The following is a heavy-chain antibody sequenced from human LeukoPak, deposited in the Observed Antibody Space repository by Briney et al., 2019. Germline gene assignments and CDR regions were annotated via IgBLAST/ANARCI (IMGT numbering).Heavy chain of an antibody. Sequence: GESLKISCKGSGYSFTTYWIGWVRQMPGKGLEWMRIIYPSDSNTRYSPSFQGQVSFSADKSINTAYLQWSSLKASDTAMYYCARPRTAGSGYDGFDIWGQGTVVTVSS. J-gene: IGHJ3*02. CDR2: IYPSDSNT. D-gene: IGHD3-10*01. CDR3: ARPRTAGSGYDGFDI. CDR1: GYSFTTYW. V-gene: IGHV5-51*01.